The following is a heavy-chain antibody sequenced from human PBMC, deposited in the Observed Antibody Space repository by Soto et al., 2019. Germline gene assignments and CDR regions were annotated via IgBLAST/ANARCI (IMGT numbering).Heavy chain of an antibody. J-gene: IGHJ4*02. Sequence: SETMSLTCTVSGGYISSSSYYWGWIRQPPGKGLEWIGSIYYSGSTYYNPSLKSRVTISVDTSKNQFSLKLSSVTAADTAVYYCARQRGLIFDYWGQGTLVTVSS. CDR3: ARQRGLIFDY. V-gene: IGHV4-39*01. CDR1: GGYISSSSYY. CDR2: IYYSGST.